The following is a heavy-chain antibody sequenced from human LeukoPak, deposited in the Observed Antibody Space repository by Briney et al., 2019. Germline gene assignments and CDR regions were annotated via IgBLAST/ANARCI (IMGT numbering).Heavy chain of an antibody. CDR3: ARTSPTSHFDF. CDR1: GFTFTTYW. V-gene: IGHV3-74*01. CDR2: INGDGRNS. Sequence: GGSLRLSCVASGFTFTTYWMHWVRQAPGKGLVWVSRINGDGRNSNYADSVKGRFTISRDNARNTLYLQMNGLRAEDTALYYCARTSPTSHFDFWGQGTLVTVSS. D-gene: IGHD3-16*01. J-gene: IGHJ4*02.